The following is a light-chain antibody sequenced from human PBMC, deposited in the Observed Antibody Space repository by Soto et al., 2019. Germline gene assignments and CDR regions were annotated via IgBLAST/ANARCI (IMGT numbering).Light chain of an antibody. CDR2: AAS. CDR1: QSISSY. J-gene: IGKJ2*01. V-gene: IGKV1-39*01. CDR3: QQSYSTPPT. Sequence: DIQMTQSPSSLSASVGDRVTITCRASQSISSYLNWYQQKPGKAPKLLIYAASSLQSGVPSRFSGSGSGTDFTLTISRLQPEDYATDYCQQSYSTPPTFGQGTKLESK.